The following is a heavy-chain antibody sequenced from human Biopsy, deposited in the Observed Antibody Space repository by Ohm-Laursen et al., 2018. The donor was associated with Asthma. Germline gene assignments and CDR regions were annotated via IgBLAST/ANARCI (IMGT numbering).Heavy chain of an antibody. CDR3: ARKARHGDYDFDY. J-gene: IGHJ4*02. CDR2: ISYDGSNK. Sequence: SLRLSCAASGFTFSSYGMHWVRQAPGKGLEWVAVISYDGSNKYYADSVKGRFTISRDNSKNTLYLQMNSLRAEDTAVYYCARKARHGDYDFDYWGQGTPVTVSS. V-gene: IGHV3-30*03. CDR1: GFTFSSYG. D-gene: IGHD4-17*01.